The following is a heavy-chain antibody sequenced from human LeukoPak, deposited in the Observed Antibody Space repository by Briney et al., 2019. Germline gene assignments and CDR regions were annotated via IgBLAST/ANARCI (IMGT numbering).Heavy chain of an antibody. CDR3: ARGGYYYLDV. CDR2: IFHSGTT. J-gene: IGHJ6*03. CDR1: GGSISPYY. V-gene: IGHV4-59*01. Sequence: SETLSLTCTMSGGSISPYYWSWIRQPPGKGLEWIAYIFHSGTTKYNPALKSRVAISLDTPESQISLRLHSVTAADTAVYYCARGGYYYLDVWGRGTTVTVSS.